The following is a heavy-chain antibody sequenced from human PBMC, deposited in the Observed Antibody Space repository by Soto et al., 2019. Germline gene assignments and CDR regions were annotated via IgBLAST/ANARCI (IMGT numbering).Heavy chain of an antibody. D-gene: IGHD2-15*01. CDR2: INHSGST. Sequence: ETLSLTCAVYGGSFSGYYWSWIRQPPGKGLEWIGEINHSGSTNYNPSLKSRVTISVDTSKNQFSLKLSSVTAADTAVYYCARGPYLCSGGSCYHYSKYDYWGQGTLVTVSS. CDR3: ARGPYLCSGGSCYHYSKYDY. CDR1: GGSFSGYY. V-gene: IGHV4-34*01. J-gene: IGHJ4*02.